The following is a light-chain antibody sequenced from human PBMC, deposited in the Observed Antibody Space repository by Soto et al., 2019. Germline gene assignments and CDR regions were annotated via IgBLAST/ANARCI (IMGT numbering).Light chain of an antibody. V-gene: IGKV1-17*01. CDR2: TAS. CDR3: QQYNSSFYT. CDR1: QGIRNA. J-gene: IGKJ2*01. Sequence: DIQMTQSPSSLSASVGDRVTITCRASQGIRNALDWFQQKPGKAPKRLIFTASSLQSGVPSRFSGSGSGTEFTLTIISLQPEDFATYYCQQYNSSFYTFGRGTTLEIK.